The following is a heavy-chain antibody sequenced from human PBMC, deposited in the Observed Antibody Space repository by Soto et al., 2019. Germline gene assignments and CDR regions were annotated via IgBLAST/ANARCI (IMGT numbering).Heavy chain of an antibody. CDR3: ARAIRRHCSTTSCSSFDY. CDR2: ISSYGTTR. Sequence: EVQLMESGGGLVQPGGSLRLSCAASGFTFSSFEMNWVRQAPGKGLEWVSYISSYGTTRYYADPVKGRFTISRDSAKNSLYLQMNSLRAEDTGVYYCARAIRRHCSTTSCSSFDYWGLGTLVTVSS. V-gene: IGHV3-48*03. D-gene: IGHD2-2*01. J-gene: IGHJ4*02. CDR1: GFTFSSFE.